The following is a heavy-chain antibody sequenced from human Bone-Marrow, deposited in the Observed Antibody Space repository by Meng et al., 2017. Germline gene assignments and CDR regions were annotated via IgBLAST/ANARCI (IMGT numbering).Heavy chain of an antibody. CDR3: ARQEGAFDY. CDR1: GASIRTYY. CDR2: MYNSGST. D-gene: IGHD3-16*01. J-gene: IGHJ4*02. Sequence: QVQLQESGPGLVKPSETLSLTCTVSGASIRTYYWSWIRQPPGKGLEWIGYMYNSGSTNYNPSLKSRVTISIDTSKDQFSLKLNSVTPEDTAVYYCARQEGAFDYWGQGTLVTVSS. V-gene: IGHV4-4*09.